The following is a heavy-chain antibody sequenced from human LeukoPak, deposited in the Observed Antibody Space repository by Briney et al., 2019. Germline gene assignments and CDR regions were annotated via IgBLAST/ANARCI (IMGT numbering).Heavy chain of an antibody. CDR2: ISDSGGST. D-gene: IGHD3-22*01. CDR3: AKYTDYYDSSGYYPFDY. CDR1: GFTFNSYA. Sequence: GGSLRLSCAASGFTFNSYAMSWVRQAPGKGLEWVSGISDSGGSTYYADSVKGRFTISRDNSKNTLYLQMNSLRAEDTAVYYCAKYTDYYDSSGYYPFDYWGQGTLVTVSS. V-gene: IGHV3-23*01. J-gene: IGHJ4*02.